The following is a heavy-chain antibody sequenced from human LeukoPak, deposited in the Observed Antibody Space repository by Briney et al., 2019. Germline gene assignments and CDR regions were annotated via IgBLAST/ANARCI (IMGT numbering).Heavy chain of an antibody. Sequence: GGSLRLSCAASGFTFSSYAMSWVRQAPGKGLERVSAISGSGGSTYYADSVKGRFTISRDNSKNTLYLQMNSLRAEDTAVYYCAKELGYCSSTSCSPFDYWGQGTLVTVSS. J-gene: IGHJ4*02. D-gene: IGHD2-2*01. CDR1: GFTFSSYA. V-gene: IGHV3-23*01. CDR2: ISGSGGST. CDR3: AKELGYCSSTSCSPFDY.